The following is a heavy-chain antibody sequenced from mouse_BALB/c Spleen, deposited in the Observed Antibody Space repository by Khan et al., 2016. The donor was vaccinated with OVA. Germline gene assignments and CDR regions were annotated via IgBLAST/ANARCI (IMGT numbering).Heavy chain of an antibody. CDR2: IWSGGST. J-gene: IGHJ4*01. V-gene: IGHV2-2*02. D-gene: IGHD2-1*01. CDR1: GFSLTNYG. CDR3: ARTYFSYGNYGDYYAMDY. Sequence: QIQLVQSGPGLVQPSQSLSITCTVSGFSLTNYGVHWVCQSPGKGLEWLGVIWSGGSTDYNAAFISRLSINKDNSKSQVFFRMNSLQANDTAIYYCARTYFSYGNYGDYYAMDYWGQGTSVTVSS.